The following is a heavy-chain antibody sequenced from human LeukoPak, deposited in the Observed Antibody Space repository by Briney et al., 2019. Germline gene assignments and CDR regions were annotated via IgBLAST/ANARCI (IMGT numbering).Heavy chain of an antibody. CDR1: GFTVSSNY. J-gene: IGHJ4*02. V-gene: IGHV3-53*01. D-gene: IGHD6-13*01. Sequence: GGSLRLSCAASGFTVSSNYMSWVSQAPGKGLEWVSVIYSGGSTYYADSVKGRFTISRDNSKNTLYLQMNSLRAEDTAVYYCASGLNKAAGEEVRDYWGQGTLVTVSS. CDR2: IYSGGST. CDR3: ASGLNKAAGEEVRDY.